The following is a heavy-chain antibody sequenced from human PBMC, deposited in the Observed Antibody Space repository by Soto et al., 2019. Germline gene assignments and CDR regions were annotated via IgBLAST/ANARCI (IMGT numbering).Heavy chain of an antibody. D-gene: IGHD3-9*01. CDR3: AKDHSPRYFDWLSPGDC. Sequence: GGSLRLSCAASGFTFSSYGMHWVRQAPGKGLEWVAVISYDGRSKYYADSVKGRFTISRDNSKNTLYLQMDSLRAEDTAVYYCAKDHSPRYFDWLSPGDCWGQGTLVTVSS. CDR1: GFTFSSYG. J-gene: IGHJ4*02. V-gene: IGHV3-30*18. CDR2: ISYDGRSK.